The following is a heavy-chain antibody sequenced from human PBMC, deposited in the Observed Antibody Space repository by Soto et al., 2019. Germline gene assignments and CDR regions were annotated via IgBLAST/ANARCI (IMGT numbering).Heavy chain of an antibody. Sequence: GGSLRLSCAASGFTFDDYAMHWVRQAPGKGLEWVSGISWNSGSIGYADSVKGRFTISRDNAKNSLYLQMNSLRAEDTALYYCAKDNIRGAAFPGGPYYYYMDVWGKGTTVTVSS. D-gene: IGHD6-13*01. CDR3: AKDNIRGAAFPGGPYYYYMDV. CDR2: ISWNSGSI. CDR1: GFTFDDYA. J-gene: IGHJ6*03. V-gene: IGHV3-9*01.